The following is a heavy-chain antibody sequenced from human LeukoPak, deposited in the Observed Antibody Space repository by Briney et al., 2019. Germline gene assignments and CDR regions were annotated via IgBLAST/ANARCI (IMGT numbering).Heavy chain of an antibody. CDR2: ISAYNGNT. CDR1: GYTFTSYG. D-gene: IGHD3-3*01. CDR3: ARDMSAVDYDFWPWDY. V-gene: IGHV1-18*01. J-gene: IGHJ4*02. Sequence: ASVKVSCKASGYTFTSYGISWVRQAPGQGLEWMGWISAYNGNTNYAQKLQGRVTMTTDTSTSTAYMELRSLRSDDTAVYYCARDMSAVDYDFWPWDYWGQGTLVTVSS.